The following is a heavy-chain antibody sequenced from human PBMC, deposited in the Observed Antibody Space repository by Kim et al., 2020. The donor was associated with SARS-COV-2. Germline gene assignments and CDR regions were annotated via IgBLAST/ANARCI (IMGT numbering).Heavy chain of an antibody. V-gene: IGHV3-53*04. CDR3: AREGGAGTAAAGQNWFDP. J-gene: IGHJ5*02. CDR2: IYSGGST. D-gene: IGHD6-13*01. Sequence: GGSLRLSCAASGFTVSSNYMSWVRQAPGKGLEWDSVIYSGGSTYYADSVKGRFTISRHNSKNTLYLQMNSLGAEDTAVYYCAREGGAGTAAAGQNWFDPWGQGTLITVSS. CDR1: GFTVSSNY.